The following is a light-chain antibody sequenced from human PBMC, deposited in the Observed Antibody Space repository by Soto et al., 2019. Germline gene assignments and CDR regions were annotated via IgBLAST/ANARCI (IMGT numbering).Light chain of an antibody. V-gene: IGKV3-20*01. CDR3: QQYGSSSGLT. CDR1: QTVTTFY. J-gene: IGKJ4*01. Sequence: DIVLTQSPGTLSLSPGQRATLSCRASQTVTTFYLAWYQQKPGQAPRLLIYGASIRATGIPDRFSGSGSGTDFTLTISRLEPEDCAVYYCQQYGSSSGLTFGGGTKVEL. CDR2: GAS.